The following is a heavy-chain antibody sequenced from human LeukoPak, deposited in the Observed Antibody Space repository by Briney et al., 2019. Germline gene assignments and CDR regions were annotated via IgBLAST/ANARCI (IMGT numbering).Heavy chain of an antibody. Sequence: GGSLRLSCAASGFTFSSYAMSWVRQAPGKGLEWVSRISGSGGSTYYADSVKGRFTISRDNSKNTLYMQMNSLRAEDTAVYYCAKGNSVWYDYWGQGTLVTVSS. D-gene: IGHD6-19*01. CDR1: GFTFSSYA. V-gene: IGHV3-23*01. J-gene: IGHJ4*02. CDR3: AKGNSVWYDY. CDR2: ISGSGGST.